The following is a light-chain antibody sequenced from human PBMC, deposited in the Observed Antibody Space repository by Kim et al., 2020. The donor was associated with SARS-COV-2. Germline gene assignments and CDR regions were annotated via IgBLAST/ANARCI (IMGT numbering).Light chain of an antibody. CDR3: NSRDNDGKVV. V-gene: IGLV3-19*01. CDR1: SRKSYD. Sequence: VAMAKTVTMPCHGDSRKSYDASWYHQKAGQAPVIVNYGKNDPPSGIPDRFSGSRSGNTASLTITGAQAEDAADYYCNSRDNDGKVVFGGGTKVTVL. CDR2: GKN. J-gene: IGLJ3*02.